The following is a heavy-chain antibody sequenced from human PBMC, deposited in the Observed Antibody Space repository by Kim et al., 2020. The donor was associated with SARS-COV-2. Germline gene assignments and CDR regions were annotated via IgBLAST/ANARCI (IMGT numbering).Heavy chain of an antibody. D-gene: IGHD2-2*01. J-gene: IGHJ4*02. Sequence: GGTTDYAAPVKSRFTISRDESKNTLYLQMNSLKTEDTAVYDCTTLTRQGYWGQGTLVTVSS. CDR2: GGTT. V-gene: IGHV3-15*01. CDR3: TTLTRQGY.